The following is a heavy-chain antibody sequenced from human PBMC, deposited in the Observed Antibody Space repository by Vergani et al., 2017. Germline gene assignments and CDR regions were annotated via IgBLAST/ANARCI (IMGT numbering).Heavy chain of an antibody. CDR2: IRSMSYGGTT. D-gene: IGHD3-3*01. CDR1: GFTFGDYA. CDR3: SRAPGQVFWNGWGDFDD. Sequence: EVQLVESGGGLVQPGRSLRLSCTASGFTFGDYAVSWFRQAPGQGLEWVGFIRSMSYGGTTEYAASVKGRFSISRDDSKNIAYLQMSSLKTEDTAVYYCSRAPGQVFWNGWGDFDDWGQGTLVTVSS. J-gene: IGHJ4*02. V-gene: IGHV3-49*03.